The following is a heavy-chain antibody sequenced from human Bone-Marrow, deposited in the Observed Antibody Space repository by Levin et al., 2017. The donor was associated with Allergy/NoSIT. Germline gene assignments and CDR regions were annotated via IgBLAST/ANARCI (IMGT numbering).Heavy chain of an antibody. J-gene: IGHJ5*02. CDR1: GDSINSDDYY. Sequence: SETLSLTCTVSGDSINSDDYYWSWLRQPPGKGLEWIGYISYRGATYYNPSLKSRIAISIDTSKTQFSLELTSLTPADTAMYFCSRGRSAAGTWFSPWGQGTLVTVSS. V-gene: IGHV4-30-4*01. CDR2: ISYRGAT. D-gene: IGHD6-13*01. CDR3: SRGRSAAGTWFSP.